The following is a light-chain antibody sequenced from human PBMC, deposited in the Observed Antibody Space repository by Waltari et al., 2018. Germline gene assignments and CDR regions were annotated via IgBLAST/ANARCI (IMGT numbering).Light chain of an antibody. CDR2: YRSDPDK. CDR1: SGINVDTYR. Sequence: QAVLTQPSSLSASPGASASLTCTLRSGINVDTYRIYWYQQKPGSPPQYPLRYRSDPDKHKDSRVPGRFSGSKDASANAGILLISGLQSEDEADYYCMIWHSNAVVFGGGTTLTVL. CDR3: MIWHSNAVV. J-gene: IGLJ2*01. V-gene: IGLV5-45*03.